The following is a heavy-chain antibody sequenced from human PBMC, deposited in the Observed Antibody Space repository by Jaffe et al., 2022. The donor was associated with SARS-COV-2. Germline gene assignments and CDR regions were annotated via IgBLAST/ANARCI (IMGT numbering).Heavy chain of an antibody. J-gene: IGHJ4*02. Sequence: QVQLQQWGAGLLKPSETLSLTCAVYGGSFSGYYWSWIRQPPGKGLEWIGEINHSGSTNYNPSLKSRVTISVDTSKNQFSLKLSSVTAADTAVYYCARGRGGSPRGYFDYWGQGTLVTVSS. D-gene: IGHD1-26*01. V-gene: IGHV4-34*01. CDR2: INHSGST. CDR1: GGSFSGYY. CDR3: ARGRGGSPRGYFDY.